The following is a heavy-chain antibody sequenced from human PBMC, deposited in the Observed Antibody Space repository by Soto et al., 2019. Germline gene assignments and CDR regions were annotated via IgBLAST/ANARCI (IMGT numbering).Heavy chain of an antibody. CDR3: VKPIWFGELLFWFDP. V-gene: IGHV3-64D*08. D-gene: IGHD3-10*01. CDR2: ISSNGGST. Sequence: PGGSLRLSCSASGFTFSSYAMHWVRQAPGKGLEYVSAISSNGGSTYYADSVKGRFTISRDNSKNTLYLQMSSLRAEDTAVYYCVKPIWFGELLFWFDPWGQGTLVTVSS. J-gene: IGHJ5*02. CDR1: GFTFSSYA.